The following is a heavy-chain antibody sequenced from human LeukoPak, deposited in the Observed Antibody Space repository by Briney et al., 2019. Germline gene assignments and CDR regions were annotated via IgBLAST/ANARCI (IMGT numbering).Heavy chain of an antibody. CDR2: IYYSGST. V-gene: IGHV4-59*08. Sequence: SETLSLTCTVSGGSISSYYWSWIRQPPGKGLEWIGYIYYSGSTNYNPSLKSRVTISVDTSKNQFSLKLSSVTAADTAVYYRASTVGYYYDSSGFDYWGQGTLVTVSS. D-gene: IGHD3-22*01. CDR3: ASTVGYYYDSSGFDY. CDR1: GGSISSYY. J-gene: IGHJ4*02.